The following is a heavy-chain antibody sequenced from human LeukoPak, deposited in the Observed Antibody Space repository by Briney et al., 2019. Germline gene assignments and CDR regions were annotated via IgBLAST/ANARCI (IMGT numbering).Heavy chain of an antibody. CDR1: DSSINGDYF. CDR3: ARVIGATSMDC. CDR2: VNQGGST. V-gene: IGHV4-38-2*02. J-gene: IGHJ4*02. Sequence: SETLSLTCSVSDSSINGDYFWGWVRQPPGKGLEWIGSVNQGGSTYYYWSLKSRVTMSVDTSKNQLSLKLTSVTAADTAVYFCARVIGATSMDCWGQGILVTVSS. D-gene: IGHD2-15*01.